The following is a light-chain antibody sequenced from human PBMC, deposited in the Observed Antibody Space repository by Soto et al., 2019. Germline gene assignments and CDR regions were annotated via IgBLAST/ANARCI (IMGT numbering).Light chain of an antibody. CDR2: DVN. J-gene: IGLJ3*02. CDR3: GAWDDSLSAWV. CDR1: SSDVGAYNY. Sequence: QSALTQPRSVSGSPGQSVAISCTGTSSDVGAYNYVSWYQQHPGKAPKLMIYDVNKRPSGVPDRFSGSKSGNTASLTISGLQAEDEAVYYCGAWDDSLSAWVFGGGTKLTVL. V-gene: IGLV2-11*01.